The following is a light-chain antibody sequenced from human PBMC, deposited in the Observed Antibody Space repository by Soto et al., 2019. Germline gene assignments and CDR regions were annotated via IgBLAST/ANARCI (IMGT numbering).Light chain of an antibody. V-gene: IGKV1-39*01. CDR1: RSVSRY. J-gene: IGKJ2*01. CDR3: QQTYTNIYT. Sequence: DIQMTQSPSSLSPSVRDTVSITCRASRSVSRYLNWYQQKPGEAPKLLIYAVSTLQSGVPSRFSGPGSGTAFTLTTIALQPEDFATFYSQQTYTNIYTFGKGSKVEMK. CDR2: AVS.